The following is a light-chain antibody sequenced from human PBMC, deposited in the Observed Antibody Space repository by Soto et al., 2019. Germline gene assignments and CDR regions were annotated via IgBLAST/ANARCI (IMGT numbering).Light chain of an antibody. CDR2: GVS. CDR3: QQYGNSVPFT. V-gene: IGKV3-20*01. J-gene: IGKJ2*01. Sequence: EVVLTQSPGTLSLSPGEGATLSCRASQSIISSYLAWYQHKPGQAPRLLIYGVSSRATGVPDRFSGSGSGTDFTLTISRLEPEDFAVCYCQQYGNSVPFTFGQGTKLEIK. CDR1: QSIISSY.